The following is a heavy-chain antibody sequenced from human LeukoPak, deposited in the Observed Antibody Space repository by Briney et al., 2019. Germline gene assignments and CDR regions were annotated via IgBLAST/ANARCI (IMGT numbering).Heavy chain of an antibody. Sequence: SETLSLTCTVSGGSISNYYWSWIRQPPGKGLEWIGYISYSGTADYNPSLKSRVTISVDMSKNQFSLKLSSMTAADTAVYYCARGVPYYNFDRSKRVPWGFDYWGQGTLVTVSS. CDR1: GGSISNYY. V-gene: IGHV4-59*01. CDR3: ARGVPYYNFDRSKRVPWGFDY. J-gene: IGHJ4*02. D-gene: IGHD3-9*01. CDR2: ISYSGTA.